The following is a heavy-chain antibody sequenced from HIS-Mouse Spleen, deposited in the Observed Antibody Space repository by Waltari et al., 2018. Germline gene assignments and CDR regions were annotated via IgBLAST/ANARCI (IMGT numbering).Heavy chain of an antibody. CDR2: IYYSGST. D-gene: IGHD6-13*01. J-gene: IGHJ2*01. CDR1: GGSISSSSYY. CDR3: AREIPYSSSWYDWYFDL. Sequence: QLQLQESGPGLVKPSETLSLTCTVSGGSISSSSYYWGWIRQPHGKGLEWIGSIYYSGSTYYTPSLKGRVTISVDTSKNQFSLKLSSVTAADTAVYYCAREIPYSSSWYDWYFDLWGRGTLVTVSS. V-gene: IGHV4-39*07.